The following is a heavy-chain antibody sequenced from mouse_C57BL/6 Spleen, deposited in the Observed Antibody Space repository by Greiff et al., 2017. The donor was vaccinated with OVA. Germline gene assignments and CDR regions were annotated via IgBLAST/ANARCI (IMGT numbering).Heavy chain of an antibody. CDR2: ISGGGGNT. CDR1: GFTFSSYT. Sequence: EVHLVESGGGLVKPGGSLKLSCAASGFTFSSYTMSWVRQTPEKRLEWVATISGGGGNTYYPDSVKGRFTISRDNAKNTLYLQMSSLRSEDTALYYCARLYSNYVDYAMDYWGQGTSVTVSS. D-gene: IGHD2-5*01. V-gene: IGHV5-9*01. CDR3: ARLYSNYVDYAMDY. J-gene: IGHJ4*01.